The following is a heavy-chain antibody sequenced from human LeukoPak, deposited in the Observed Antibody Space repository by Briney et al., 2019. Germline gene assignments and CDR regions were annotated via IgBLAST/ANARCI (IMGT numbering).Heavy chain of an antibody. CDR2: ISGSGGST. J-gene: IGHJ4*02. CDR3: ARRNIAGAALDY. D-gene: IGHD6-13*01. CDR1: GFTFSSYA. V-gene: IGHV3-23*01. Sequence: PGGSLRLSCAASGFTFSSYAKRWVRQAPGKGLEWVSAISGSGGSTYYADSVKGRFTISRDNSKNTLYLQMNSLRAEDTAVYYCARRNIAGAALDYWGQGTLVTVSS.